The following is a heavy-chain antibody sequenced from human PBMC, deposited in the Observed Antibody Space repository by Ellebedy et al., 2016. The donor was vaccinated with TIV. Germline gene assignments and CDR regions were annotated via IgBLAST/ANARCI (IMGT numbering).Heavy chain of an antibody. CDR3: ARGDIVATPRDV. CDR1: GFTFSSYT. Sequence: GESLKISXAASGFTFSSYTMNWVRQAPGKGLEWVSSISSSSSYIYYADSVKGRFTISRDNAKNSLFPQMSSLRAEDTAVYYCARGDIVATPRDVWGKGTTVTVS. D-gene: IGHD5-12*01. CDR2: ISSSSSYI. V-gene: IGHV3-21*01. J-gene: IGHJ6*03.